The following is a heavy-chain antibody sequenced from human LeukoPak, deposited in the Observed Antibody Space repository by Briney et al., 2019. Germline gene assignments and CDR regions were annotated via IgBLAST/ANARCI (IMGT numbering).Heavy chain of an antibody. CDR3: AKRSLELPDY. Sequence: GGSLRLSRAASGFTFNNYGMHWVRQAPGKGLEWVAFIRSDGSNKYYADSVKGRFTISRDNSKNTLYLQMNSLRPEDTAVYYCAKRSLELPDYWGQGTLVTVSS. V-gene: IGHV3-30*02. J-gene: IGHJ4*02. CDR2: IRSDGSNK. CDR1: GFTFNNYG. D-gene: IGHD1-7*01.